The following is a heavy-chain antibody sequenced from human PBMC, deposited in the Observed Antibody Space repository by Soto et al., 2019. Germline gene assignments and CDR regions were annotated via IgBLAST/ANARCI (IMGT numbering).Heavy chain of an antibody. Sequence: GGSLRLSCAASGFTVSSNYMSWVRQAPGKGLEWVSVIYSGGSTYYADSVKGRFTISRDNSKNTLYLQMNSLRAEDTAVYYCARDYPQYSSSWANYFDYWGQGTLVTVSS. CDR1: GFTVSSNY. V-gene: IGHV3-66*01. J-gene: IGHJ4*02. D-gene: IGHD6-13*01. CDR3: ARDYPQYSSSWANYFDY. CDR2: IYSGGST.